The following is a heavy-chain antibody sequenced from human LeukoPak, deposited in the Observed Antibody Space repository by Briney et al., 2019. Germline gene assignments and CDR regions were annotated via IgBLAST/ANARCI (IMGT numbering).Heavy chain of an antibody. CDR1: GFTFTSSA. CDR2: IASGGGT. J-gene: IGHJ4*02. Sequence: GGSLRLSCSASGFTFTSSAMHWVRQAPGKGLEWVSGIASGGGTYYAESVKGRFTISGDKSKNTLYLQMNSLRAEDTAVYYCAKVRGRHIVVVPAAIYFDYWGQGTLVTVSS. V-gene: IGHV3-23*01. D-gene: IGHD2-2*02. CDR3: AKVRGRHIVVVPAAIYFDY.